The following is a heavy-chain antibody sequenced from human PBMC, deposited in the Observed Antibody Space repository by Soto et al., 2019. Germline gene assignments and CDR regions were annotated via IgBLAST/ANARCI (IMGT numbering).Heavy chain of an antibody. Sequence: QVNLVQSGAEVKKPGASVRVSCKASGYTFLNYDITWVRQAPGQGLEWMGWISTFNGHTKYAPKVQGRVTMTTDTPTTTAYMEMRSLSSDDTAVYYCARVSGTGDYWGQGTLVTVSS. CDR1: GYTFLNYD. CDR2: ISTFNGHT. V-gene: IGHV1-18*01. CDR3: ARVSGTGDY. J-gene: IGHJ4*02.